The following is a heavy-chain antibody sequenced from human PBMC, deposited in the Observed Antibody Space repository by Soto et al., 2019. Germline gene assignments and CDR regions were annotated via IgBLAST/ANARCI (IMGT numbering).Heavy chain of an antibody. Sequence: GGSLRLSCAASGFTFSGLGMHWVRQAPGKGLEWVAVIRYDGSNIYYADAVKGRFTISRDNSKDTLYLQMNSLRADDTAVYYCTTGLRESSYWGQGTLVTVSS. CDR3: TTGLRESSY. CDR2: IRYDGSNI. D-gene: IGHD4-17*01. J-gene: IGHJ4*02. CDR1: GFTFSGLG. V-gene: IGHV3-33*01.